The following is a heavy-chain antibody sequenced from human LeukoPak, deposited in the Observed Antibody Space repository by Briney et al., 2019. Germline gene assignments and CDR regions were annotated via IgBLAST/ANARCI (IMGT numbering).Heavy chain of an antibody. V-gene: IGHV3-7*03. CDR3: ARDFGYGSGSRTFGY. Sequence: GGSLRLSCAASGFTVSSNYMSWVRQAPGKGLEWVANIKQAGRESSYVDSVKGRFTISRDNAKNSLYLQMNSLRAEDTAVCYCARDFGYGSGSRTFGYWGQGTLVTVSS. CDR1: GFTVSSNY. D-gene: IGHD3-10*01. CDR2: IKQAGRES. J-gene: IGHJ4*02.